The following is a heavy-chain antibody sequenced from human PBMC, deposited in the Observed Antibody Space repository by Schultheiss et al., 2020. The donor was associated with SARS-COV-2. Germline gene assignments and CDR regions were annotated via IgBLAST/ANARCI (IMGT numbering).Heavy chain of an antibody. V-gene: IGHV3-15*07. CDR1: GFTFSSYG. CDR2: IKSKTDGGTT. J-gene: IGHJ3*02. Sequence: GGSLRLSCAASGFTFSSYGMHWVRQAPGKGLEWVGRIKSKTDGGTTDYAAPVKGRFTISRDDSKNTLYLQMKSLKTEDTAVYYCAKEAKSQRAFDIWGQGTMVTVSS. CDR3: AKEAKSQRAFDI.